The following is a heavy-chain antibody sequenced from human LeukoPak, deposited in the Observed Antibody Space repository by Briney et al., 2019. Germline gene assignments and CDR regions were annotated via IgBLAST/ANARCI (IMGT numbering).Heavy chain of an antibody. V-gene: IGHV5-10-1*01. D-gene: IGHD3-16*01. CDR2: IDPSDSYN. Sequence: GESLKISCKGSGYSFTTYWISWVRQMPGKGLEWMGRIDPSDSYNNYSPSFQGHVTISADTSISTAYLKWSSLKASDTAMYYCAKWGAGGDFDVWGQGTMVTVSS. J-gene: IGHJ3*01. CDR3: AKWGAGGDFDV. CDR1: GYSFTTYW.